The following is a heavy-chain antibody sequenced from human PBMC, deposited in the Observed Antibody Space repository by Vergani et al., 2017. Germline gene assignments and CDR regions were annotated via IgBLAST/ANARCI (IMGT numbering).Heavy chain of an antibody. Sequence: QVQLEESGPGLVKPSETLSLTCTVSGGSFNSYYWSWIRQSPGKGLEWIGYIYSTGSTNYKPSLNSRVTMSVDTSKNQFSLKLRSVTAADTAVYFCARVMYRDEASTGYRLEGMDIWGQGTTVTISS. CDR2: IYSTGST. J-gene: IGHJ6*02. CDR3: ARVMYRDEASTGYRLEGMDI. D-gene: IGHD3-9*01. CDR1: GGSFNSYY. V-gene: IGHV4-59*13.